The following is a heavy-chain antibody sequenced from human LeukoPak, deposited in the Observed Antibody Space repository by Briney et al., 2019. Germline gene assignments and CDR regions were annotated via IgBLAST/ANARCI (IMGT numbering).Heavy chain of an antibody. CDR3: ARDSGASWYFDL. D-gene: IGHD2-15*01. CDR2: IYYSGST. CDR1: GGSIRSYY. J-gene: IGHJ2*01. Sequence: SETLSLTCSVSGGSIRSYYWSWIRQSPGKGLEWIAYIYYSGSTNYNPSLKSRVIISLDTSKNQFSLNLSSVTAADTAVYYCARDSGASWYFDLWGRGTLVTVPS. V-gene: IGHV4-59*01.